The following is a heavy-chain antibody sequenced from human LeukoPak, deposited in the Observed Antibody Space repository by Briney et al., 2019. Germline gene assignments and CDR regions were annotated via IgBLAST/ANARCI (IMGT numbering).Heavy chain of an antibody. CDR3: ARLRGGIYSSRDAFDI. CDR1: GYTFTTNG. J-gene: IGHJ3*02. Sequence: GASVKVSCRASGYTFTTNGISWVRQAPGQGLEWMAWISPYNGDTKNAQELQGRLTVTTDTSTSTAYMELRSLRSDDTAVYYCARLRGGIYSSRDAFDIWGQGTMVTVSS. D-gene: IGHD6-19*01. V-gene: IGHV1-18*04. CDR2: ISPYNGDT.